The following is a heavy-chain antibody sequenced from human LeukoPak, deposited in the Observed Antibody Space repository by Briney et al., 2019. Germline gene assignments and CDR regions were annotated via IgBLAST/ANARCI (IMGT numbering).Heavy chain of an antibody. CDR1: GFTFSSYA. Sequence: GGSLRLSCAASGFTFSSYAMHWVRQAPGKGLEWVAVISYDGSNKYYADSVKGRFTISRDNSKNTLYLQMNSLRAEDTAVYYCARVDTAMDETPDYWGQGTLVTVSS. CDR2: ISYDGSNK. CDR3: ARVDTAMDETPDY. J-gene: IGHJ4*02. V-gene: IGHV3-30-3*01. D-gene: IGHD5-18*01.